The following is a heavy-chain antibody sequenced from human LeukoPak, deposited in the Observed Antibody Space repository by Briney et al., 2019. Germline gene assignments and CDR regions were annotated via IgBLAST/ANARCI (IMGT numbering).Heavy chain of an antibody. CDR3: AKLGRGYYFDY. D-gene: IGHD3-22*01. CDR1: GFTFSSYA. Sequence: GGSLRLSCAASGFTFSSYAVSWVRQAPGKGLEWVSAISGSGGSTYYADSVKGLFTISRDNSKNTLYLQMNSLRAEDTAVYYCAKLGRGYYFDYWGQGTLVTVSS. CDR2: ISGSGGST. J-gene: IGHJ4*02. V-gene: IGHV3-23*01.